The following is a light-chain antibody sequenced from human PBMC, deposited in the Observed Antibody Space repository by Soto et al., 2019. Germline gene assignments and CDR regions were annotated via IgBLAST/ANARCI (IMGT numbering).Light chain of an antibody. CDR2: DAS. V-gene: IGKV3-11*01. CDR1: QSVSSY. Sequence: EIVLTQSPATLSLSPGERATLSCRASQSVSSYLAWYQQKPGQAPRLLIYDASSRATGIPARFSGSGSGTAFTLTISSLEPEDFAVYYCQQRYIWPPIPFGQGTRLEIK. CDR3: QQRYIWPPIP. J-gene: IGKJ5*01.